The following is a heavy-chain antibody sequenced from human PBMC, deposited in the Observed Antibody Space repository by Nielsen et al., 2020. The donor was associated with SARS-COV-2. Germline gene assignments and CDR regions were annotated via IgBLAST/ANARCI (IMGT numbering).Heavy chain of an antibody. D-gene: IGHD3-9*01. CDR3: ASYDILTGQGGNWFDP. J-gene: IGHJ5*02. V-gene: IGHV4-30-4*01. CDR2: IYYSGST. Sequence: RQAPGKGLEWIGYIYYSGSTYYNPSLKSRVTISVDKSKNQFSLKLSSVTAADTAVYYCASYDILTGQGGNWFDPWGQGTLVTVSS.